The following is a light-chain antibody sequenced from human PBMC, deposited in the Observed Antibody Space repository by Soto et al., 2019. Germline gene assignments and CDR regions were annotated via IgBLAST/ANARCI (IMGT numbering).Light chain of an antibody. CDR3: QQYNNWGT. CDR1: QSINSN. Sequence: EIVMTQFPATLSVSPGERATLSCRASQSINSNLAWYQQKPGQAPRLLIYGASTRATGIPARFSGSGSGTEFTLTISSLQSEDFAVYYCQQYNNWGTFGQGTKVEIK. V-gene: IGKV3-15*01. CDR2: GAS. J-gene: IGKJ1*01.